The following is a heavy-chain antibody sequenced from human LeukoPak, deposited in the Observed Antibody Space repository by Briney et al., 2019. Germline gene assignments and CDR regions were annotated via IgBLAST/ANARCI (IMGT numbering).Heavy chain of an antibody. J-gene: IGHJ4*02. D-gene: IGHD1-20*01. Sequence: SQTLSLTCTVSGDSISSGDYYWTWIRQPAGKGLEWIGRIYSSGSTNYNPSLKSRLTISLDTSKNQFSLKLGSVTAADTAVYYCARGNWNYFDYWGQGTLVPVSS. V-gene: IGHV4-61*02. CDR1: GDSISSGDYY. CDR3: ARGNWNYFDY. CDR2: IYSSGST.